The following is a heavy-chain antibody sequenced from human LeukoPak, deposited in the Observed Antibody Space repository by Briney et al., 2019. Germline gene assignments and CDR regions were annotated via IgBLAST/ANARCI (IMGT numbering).Heavy chain of an antibody. CDR1: GFTVSSNY. CDR3: ARVSPPSGSSYYDYVWGSSDY. Sequence: TGGSLRLSCAASGFTVSSNYMSWVRQAPGKGLEWVSVIYSGGSTYYADSVKGRFTISRDNSKNTLYLQMNSLRAEDTAVYYCARVSPPSGSSYYDYVWGSSDYWGQGTLVTVSS. CDR2: IYSGGST. D-gene: IGHD3-16*01. V-gene: IGHV3-53*01. J-gene: IGHJ4*02.